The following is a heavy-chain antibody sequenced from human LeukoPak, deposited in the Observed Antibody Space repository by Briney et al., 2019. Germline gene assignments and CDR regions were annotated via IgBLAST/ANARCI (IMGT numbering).Heavy chain of an antibody. CDR2: ISSRSSTT. D-gene: IGHD3-3*01. CDR3: ARDHNNDFWYYGMDV. V-gene: IGHV3-48*03. Sequence: GGSLRLSCAGSGFTFSSYEMNWVRQAPGKGLEWLSYISSRSSTTYYAHSVKGRFTISRDNAKNSLYLQMNSLRAEDTAVYYCARDHNNDFWYYGMDVWGRGTTVTVSS. CDR1: GFTFSSYE. J-gene: IGHJ6*02.